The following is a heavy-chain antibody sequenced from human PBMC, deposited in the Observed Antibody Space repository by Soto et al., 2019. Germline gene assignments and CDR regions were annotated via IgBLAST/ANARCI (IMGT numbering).Heavy chain of an antibody. CDR2: ISYDGSNK. Sequence: QVQLVESGGGVVQPGRSLRLSCAASGFTFSSYAMHWVRQAPGKGLEWVAVISYDGSNKYYADSVKGRFTISRDNSKDTLYLHMNSLRAEDTAVYYCARDEQLALDYWGQGTLVTVSS. CDR1: GFTFSSYA. D-gene: IGHD6-6*01. V-gene: IGHV3-30-3*01. J-gene: IGHJ4*02. CDR3: ARDEQLALDY.